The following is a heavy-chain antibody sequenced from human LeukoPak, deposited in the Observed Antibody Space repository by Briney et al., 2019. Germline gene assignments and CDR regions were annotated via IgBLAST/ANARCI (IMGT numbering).Heavy chain of an antibody. J-gene: IGHJ4*02. Sequence: GGSLRLSCAVSGFSVSGYWMTWVRQAPGKGLEWVANIKQDGSEKNYVDSVKGRFTISRDNAENSMFLQMNSLRVEDTAVYYCAREWQGGIAAAGTRIEGDYWGQGTLVAVSS. CDR2: IKQDGSEK. CDR1: GFSVSGYW. CDR3: AREWQGGIAAAGTRIEGDY. D-gene: IGHD6-13*01. V-gene: IGHV3-7*01.